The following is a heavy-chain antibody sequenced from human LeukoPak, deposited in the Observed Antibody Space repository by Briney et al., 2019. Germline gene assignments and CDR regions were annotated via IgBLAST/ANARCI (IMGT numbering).Heavy chain of an antibody. CDR1: GYTFTGYY. J-gene: IGHJ6*03. V-gene: IGHV1-2*06. CDR2: INPNSGGT. Sequence: ASVKVSCKASGYTFTGYYMHWVRQAPGQGLEWMGRINPNSGGTNYAQKFQGRVTMTRDTSISTAYMELSRLRSDDTAVCYCARVGGDRSYYYMDVWGKGTTVTVSS. D-gene: IGHD2-21*01. CDR3: ARVGGDRSYYYMDV.